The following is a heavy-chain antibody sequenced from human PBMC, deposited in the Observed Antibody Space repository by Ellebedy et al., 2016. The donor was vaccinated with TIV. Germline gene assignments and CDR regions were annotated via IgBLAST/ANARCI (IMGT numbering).Heavy chain of an antibody. Sequence: SVKVSCXASGGTLNNYAISWVRQAPGQGLEWMGGIIPILGTANYAQNFQDRVTITADESTSTAYMELSSLRSEDTAVYYCARARISDCYPCGMDVWGQGTTVTVSS. V-gene: IGHV1-69*13. CDR3: ARARISDCYPCGMDV. CDR2: IIPILGTA. D-gene: IGHD2-21*02. CDR1: GGTLNNYA. J-gene: IGHJ6*02.